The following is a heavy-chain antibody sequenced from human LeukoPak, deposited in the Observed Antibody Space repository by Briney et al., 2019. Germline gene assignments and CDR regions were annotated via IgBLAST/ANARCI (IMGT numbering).Heavy chain of an antibody. D-gene: IGHD4-17*01. V-gene: IGHV3-48*03. CDR2: ISSSGSTI. J-gene: IGHJ4*02. Sequence: GGSLRLSXAASGFTFSSYEMNWVRQAPGKGLEWVSYISSSGSTIYYADSVKGRFTISRDNSKSTLYLQMNDLTAEDTAVYYCANRGNTVTTLDYWGQGTLVTVSS. CDR1: GFTFSSYE. CDR3: ANRGNTVTTLDY.